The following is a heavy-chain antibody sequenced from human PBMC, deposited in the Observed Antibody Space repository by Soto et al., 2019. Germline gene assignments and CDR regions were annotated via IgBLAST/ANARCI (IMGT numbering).Heavy chain of an antibody. J-gene: IGHJ6*02. CDR2: INAGNGNT. V-gene: IGHV1-3*01. D-gene: IGHD3-10*01. CDR3: ARGSMVRGVITWGYYYYGMDV. Sequence: QVQLVQSGAEVKKPGASVKVSCKASGYTFTSYAMHWVRQAPGQRLEWMGWINAGNGNTKYSQKFQGRVTITRDTSASTAYMELSSLRSEDTAVYYCARGSMVRGVITWGYYYYGMDVWGQGTTVTVSS. CDR1: GYTFTSYA.